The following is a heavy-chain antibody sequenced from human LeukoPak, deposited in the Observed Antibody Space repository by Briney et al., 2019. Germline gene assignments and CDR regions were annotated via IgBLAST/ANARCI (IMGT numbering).Heavy chain of an antibody. CDR1: GYTFTSYD. Sequence: GASVKVSCKASGYTFTSYDINWVRQATGQGLEWMGWMNPNSGNTGYAQKFQGRVTITTDESTSTAYMELSSLRSEDTAVYYCARDQIGKRGYSYGSSDYWGQGTLVTVSS. CDR2: MNPNSGNT. J-gene: IGHJ4*02. CDR3: ARDQIGKRGYSYGSSDY. V-gene: IGHV1-8*01. D-gene: IGHD5-18*01.